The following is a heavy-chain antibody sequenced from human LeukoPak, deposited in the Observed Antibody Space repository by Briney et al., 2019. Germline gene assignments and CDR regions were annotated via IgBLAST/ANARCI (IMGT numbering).Heavy chain of an antibody. CDR3: ARQSDTAMVTSDY. J-gene: IGHJ4*02. CDR1: GGSISSSSYY. CDR2: IYYSGST. V-gene: IGHV4-39*01. Sequence: SETLSLTRTVSGGSISSSSYYWGWIRQPPGKGLEWIGSIYYSGSTYYNPSLKSRVTISVDTSKNQFPLKLSSVTAADTAVYYCARQSDTAMVTSDYWGQGTLVTVSS. D-gene: IGHD5-18*01.